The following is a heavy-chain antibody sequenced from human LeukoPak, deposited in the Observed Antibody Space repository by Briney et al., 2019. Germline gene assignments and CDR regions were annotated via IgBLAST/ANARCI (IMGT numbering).Heavy chain of an antibody. CDR2: INSDGRII. Sequence: GGSLRLSCAASGFTFSNYWMHWVRQVPGKGLVWVSHINSDGRIINYADSVKGRFTISRDNAKNTLYLQMNSLRAEDTAVYYCANDDYGDSFDYWGQGALVTVSS. J-gene: IGHJ4*02. V-gene: IGHV3-74*01. CDR3: ANDDYGDSFDY. D-gene: IGHD4-17*01. CDR1: GFTFSNYW.